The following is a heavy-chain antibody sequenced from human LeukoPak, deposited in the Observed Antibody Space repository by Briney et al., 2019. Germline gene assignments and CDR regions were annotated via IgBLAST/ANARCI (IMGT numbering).Heavy chain of an antibody. CDR3: ASYEDILTGYFDY. Sequence: GGSLRLSCAASGFTFSSYSMNWVRQAPGKGLEWVSSISSSSSYIYYADSVKGRFTISRDNAKNSLYLQMNSLRAEDTAVYYCASYEDILTGYFDYWGQGTLVIVSS. D-gene: IGHD3-9*01. CDR1: GFTFSSYS. CDR2: ISSSSSYI. J-gene: IGHJ4*02. V-gene: IGHV3-21*01.